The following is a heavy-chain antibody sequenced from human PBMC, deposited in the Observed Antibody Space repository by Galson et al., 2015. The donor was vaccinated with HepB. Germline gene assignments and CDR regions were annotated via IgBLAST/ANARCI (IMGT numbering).Heavy chain of an antibody. Sequence: SVKVSCKASGYTFSRYDITWVRQAPGQGLEWMGWISAYNGKTNYAQKLQGRVTMTTDTSTSTAYLELRSLRSDDTAVYYCARDRGGSGYESVPTYYYGMDVWGQGTTVTVSS. CDR1: GYTFSRYD. CDR2: ISAYNGKT. V-gene: IGHV1-18*01. D-gene: IGHD5-12*01. CDR3: ARDRGGSGYESVPTYYYGMDV. J-gene: IGHJ6*02.